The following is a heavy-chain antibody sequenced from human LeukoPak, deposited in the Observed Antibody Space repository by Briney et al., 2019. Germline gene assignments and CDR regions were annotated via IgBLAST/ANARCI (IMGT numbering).Heavy chain of an antibody. CDR2: IYDSGIT. V-gene: IGHV4-59*01. Sequence: PSETLSLTCTVSGDSISSYYWTWIRHSPGKGLEWVGYIYDSGITNYNPSLKSRVTISVDTSKDQFSLKLSSVTAADSAVYYCARDPSASKGYFQDWGQGTLVTVSS. CDR3: ARDPSASKGYFQD. J-gene: IGHJ1*01. CDR1: GDSISSYY.